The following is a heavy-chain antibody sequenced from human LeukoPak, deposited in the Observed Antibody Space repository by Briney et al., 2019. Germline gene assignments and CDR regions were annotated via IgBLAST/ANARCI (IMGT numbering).Heavy chain of an antibody. CDR1: RFTFNNYW. Sequence: GGSLRLSCAASRFTFNNYWMTWVRQAPGKGLEWVASIRDDGSAQYYVGSVQGRFTISRDDAKNSLYLQMNSLRAEDTAVYYCARDSRFWSGYYSIYFDYWGQGTLVTVSS. V-gene: IGHV3-7*01. J-gene: IGHJ4*02. CDR2: IRDDGSAQ. CDR3: ARDSRFWSGYYSIYFDY. D-gene: IGHD3-3*01.